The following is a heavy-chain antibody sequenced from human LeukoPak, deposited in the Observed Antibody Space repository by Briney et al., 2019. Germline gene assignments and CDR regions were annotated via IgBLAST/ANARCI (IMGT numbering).Heavy chain of an antibody. Sequence: GGSLRLSCAASGFPFSGYAMSWVRQAPGKGLEWVSAISGSGGSTYYTDSVKGRFTTSRDNSKNTLYLLMNSLRGEDTAVYYCANVVVPDGMDVWGQGTTVTVSS. CDR3: ANVVVPDGMDV. CDR2: ISGSGGST. CDR1: GFPFSGYA. D-gene: IGHD2-15*01. J-gene: IGHJ6*02. V-gene: IGHV3-23*01.